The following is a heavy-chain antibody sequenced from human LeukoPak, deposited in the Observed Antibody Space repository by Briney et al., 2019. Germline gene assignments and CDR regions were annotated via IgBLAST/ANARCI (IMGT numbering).Heavy chain of an antibody. CDR1: GGSISSYY. Sequence: PSETLSLTCTVSGGSISSYYWSWIRQPPGKGLEWIGYIYYSGSTNYNPSLKSRVTISVDTSKNQFSLKLSSVTAADTAVYYCARTTIENGSGSSDYWGQGTLVTVSS. D-gene: IGHD3-10*01. J-gene: IGHJ4*02. CDR3: ARTTIENGSGSSDY. CDR2: IYYSGST. V-gene: IGHV4-59*01.